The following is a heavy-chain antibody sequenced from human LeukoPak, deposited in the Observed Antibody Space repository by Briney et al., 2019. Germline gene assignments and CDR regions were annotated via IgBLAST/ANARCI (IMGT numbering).Heavy chain of an antibody. V-gene: IGHV1-2*02. J-gene: IGHJ4*02. CDR2: INPNSGGS. CDR3: ARVVPAATVDY. CDR1: GYSFTGYY. D-gene: IGHD2-2*01. Sequence: ASVKVSCKASGYSFTGYYIHWVRQSPGQGPEWMGWINPNSGGSKYAQKFQGRVTMTRDTSISTAYMELSRLRSDDTAVYYCARVVPAATVDYWGQGTLVTVSS.